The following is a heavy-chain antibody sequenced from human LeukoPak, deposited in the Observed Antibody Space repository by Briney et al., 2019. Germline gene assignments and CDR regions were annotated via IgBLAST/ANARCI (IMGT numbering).Heavy chain of an antibody. CDR3: AKDPKHNDFWSGYSNWFDP. CDR1: GFTFSDYS. CDR2: ISGSGGST. Sequence: PGGSLRLSCAASGFTFSDYSLNWVRQAPGKGLEWVSAISGSGGSTYYTDSVKGRFTISRDNSKNTLYLQMNSLRAEDTAIYYCAKDPKHNDFWSGYSNWFDPWGQGTLVTVSS. J-gene: IGHJ5*02. V-gene: IGHV3-23*01. D-gene: IGHD3-3*01.